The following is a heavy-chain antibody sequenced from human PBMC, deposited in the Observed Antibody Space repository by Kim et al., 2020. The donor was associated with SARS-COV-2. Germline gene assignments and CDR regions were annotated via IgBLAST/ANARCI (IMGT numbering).Heavy chain of an antibody. D-gene: IGHD3-10*01. Sequence: GGSLRLSCAASGFNFNNFGFHWVRQAPGKGLEWVAVISYEGSKKNYADSLKGRFIISRDYSKNTLFLELTSLTPEDTAVYYCAKSTVIFWFGQFRNAGLDVWGDGKRVIVS. CDR2: ISYEGSKK. CDR3: AKSTVIFWFGQFRNAGLDV. J-gene: IGHJ3*01. CDR1: GFNFNNFG. V-gene: IGHV3-30*18.